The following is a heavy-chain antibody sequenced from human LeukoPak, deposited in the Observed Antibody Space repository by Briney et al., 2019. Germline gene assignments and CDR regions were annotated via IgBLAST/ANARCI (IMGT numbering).Heavy chain of an antibody. Sequence: PGRSLRLSCAASEFTFSNYAMHWVRQAPGKGLEWVAVISYDGSIKYYADSVKGRFTISRDNAKNSLYLQMNSLRAEDTALYYCARGIDYWGQGTLVTVSS. CDR1: EFTFSNYA. V-gene: IGHV3-30-3*01. CDR3: ARGIDY. CDR2: ISYDGSIK. J-gene: IGHJ4*02.